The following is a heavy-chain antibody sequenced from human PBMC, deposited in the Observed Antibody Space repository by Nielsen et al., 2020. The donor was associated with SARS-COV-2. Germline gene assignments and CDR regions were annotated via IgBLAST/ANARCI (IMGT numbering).Heavy chain of an antibody. J-gene: IGHJ6*02. V-gene: IGHV4-59*13. CDR2: IYYSGST. CDR1: GGSFSSYY. CDR3: ARAGGGYSYGYYYYYGMDV. D-gene: IGHD5-18*01. Sequence: SETLSLTCAVYGGSFSSYYWSWIRQPPGKGLEWIGYIYYSGSTNYNPSLKSRVTISVDTSKNQFSLKLSSVTAADTAAYYCARAGGGYSYGYYYYYGMDVWGQGTTVTVSS.